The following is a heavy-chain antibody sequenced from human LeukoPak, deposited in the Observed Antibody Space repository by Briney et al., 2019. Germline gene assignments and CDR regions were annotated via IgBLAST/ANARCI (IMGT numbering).Heavy chain of an antibody. J-gene: IGHJ4*02. CDR3: ARIFGAATIDY. Sequence: PGGSLRLSCAASGFTFSSYWMSWVRQAPGKGLEWVANIKQDGSEKYYVDSVKGRFTISRDNAKNSLYLQMNSLRVEDTAVYYCARIFGAATIDYWGQGTLVTVSS. D-gene: IGHD2-15*01. CDR2: IKQDGSEK. V-gene: IGHV3-7*01. CDR1: GFTFSSYW.